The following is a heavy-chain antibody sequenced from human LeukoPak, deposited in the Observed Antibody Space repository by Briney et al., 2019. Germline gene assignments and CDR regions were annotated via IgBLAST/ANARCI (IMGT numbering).Heavy chain of an antibody. CDR3: AGDRLGDYDHSGYYDK. Sequence: PGGSLRLSCAASGFTFSDYYMSWIRQAPGKGLEWVSYICDSGRTIYYADSMKGRFTISRDNAKNSVYLQMNNLGAEDTAVYYCAGDRLGDYDHSGYYDKWGQGTLVTVSS. CDR2: ICDSGRTI. V-gene: IGHV3-11*01. J-gene: IGHJ4*02. CDR1: GFTFSDYY. D-gene: IGHD3-22*01.